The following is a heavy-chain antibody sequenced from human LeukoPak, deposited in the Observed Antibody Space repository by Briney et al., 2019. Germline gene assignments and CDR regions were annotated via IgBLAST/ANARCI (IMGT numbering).Heavy chain of an antibody. CDR2: IYYSGST. D-gene: IGHD3-3*01. CDR1: GGSISSYY. Sequence: SETLSLTCTVSGGSISSYYWSWIRQPPGKGLEWIGYIYYSGSTNYNPSLKSRVTISVDTSKNQFSLKLTSVTAADTAIYYCARADFWSGYRFDYWGQGTLVTVSS. V-gene: IGHV4-59*12. CDR3: ARADFWSGYRFDY. J-gene: IGHJ4*02.